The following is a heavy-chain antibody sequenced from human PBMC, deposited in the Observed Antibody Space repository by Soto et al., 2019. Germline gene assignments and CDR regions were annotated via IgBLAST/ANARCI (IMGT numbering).Heavy chain of an antibody. V-gene: IGHV1-18*01. Sequence: QVQLVQSGGEVKKPGASVRVSCKASGYTFPSYGITWVRQAPGQGLEWMGWINTYNGNTNYTQKLQGRVTMTTDTSTSTVYMELRSLRSEDTAVYYCARVVIGTRPPDYWGQGTLVTVSS. CDR3: ARVVIGTRPPDY. J-gene: IGHJ4*02. CDR2: INTYNGNT. CDR1: GYTFPSYG. D-gene: IGHD6-6*01.